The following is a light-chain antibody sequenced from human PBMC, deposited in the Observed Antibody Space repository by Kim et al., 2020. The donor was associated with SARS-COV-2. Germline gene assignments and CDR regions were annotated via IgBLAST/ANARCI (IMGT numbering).Light chain of an antibody. J-gene: IGLJ1*01. CDR1: SSDVGGYNY. V-gene: IGLV2-14*04. Sequence: QSITISCTGTSSDVGGYNYVSWYQQHPGKAPKLMIYDVSKRPSGVSNRFSGSKSGNTASLTISGLQAEDEADYYCSSYTSSSTGGVFGTGTKVTVL. CDR3: SSYTSSSTGGV. CDR2: DVS.